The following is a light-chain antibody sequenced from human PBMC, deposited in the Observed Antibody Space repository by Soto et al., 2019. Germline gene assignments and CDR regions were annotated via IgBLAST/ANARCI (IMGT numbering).Light chain of an antibody. V-gene: IGKV3-20*01. J-gene: IGKJ1*01. CDR2: GAS. CDR1: QSVSSY. CDR3: QQYGSSPQT. Sequence: EIVLTQSPATLSLSPGERATLSCRASQSVSSYLAWYQHKPGQAPRLLIYGASSRATGIPDRFSGSGSGTDFTLTISRLEPEDFAVYYCQQYGSSPQTFGQGT.